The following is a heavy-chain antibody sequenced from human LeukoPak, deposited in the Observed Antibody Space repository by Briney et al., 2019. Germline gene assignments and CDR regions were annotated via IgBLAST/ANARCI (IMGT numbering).Heavy chain of an antibody. V-gene: IGHV3-30-3*01. J-gene: IGHJ3*02. Sequence: PGRSLRPSCTASGFTFTTYAMHWVRQAPGKGLEWLAVLSSDGSSKFYADYVKGRFSISSDKSKNTVYLEMSGLRTEDTAVYYCAREIDACDMWGQGTMVTVSS. CDR3: AREIDACDM. CDR2: LSSDGSSK. CDR1: GFTFTTYA.